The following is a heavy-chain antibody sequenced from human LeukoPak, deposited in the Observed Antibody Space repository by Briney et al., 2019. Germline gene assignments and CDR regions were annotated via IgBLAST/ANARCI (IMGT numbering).Heavy chain of an antibody. D-gene: IGHD4/OR15-4a*01. CDR2: IWYDGSNK. CDR1: GFTFSSYG. Sequence: PGGSLRLSCAASGFTFSSYGMHWVRQAPGKGLEWVAVIWYDGSNKYYADSVKGRFTISRDNSKNTLYLQMNSLRAEDTAVYYCARDLLANENWFDPWGQGTLVTVSS. V-gene: IGHV3-33*08. CDR3: ARDLLANENWFDP. J-gene: IGHJ5*02.